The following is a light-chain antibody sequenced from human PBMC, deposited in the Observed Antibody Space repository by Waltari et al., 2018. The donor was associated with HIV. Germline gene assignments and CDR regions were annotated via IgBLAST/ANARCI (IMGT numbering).Light chain of an antibody. CDR1: RSNTGTNY. CDR2: YTN. J-gene: IGLJ3*02. Sequence: QSVLTQPPSVSAASRQKVTISCSGNRSNTGTNYISWYQPFPVTAPKLVIYYTNRRPSWIPHRFSGSKTGTSATLAITGLPTGDEADYYCGTWESGLNAEVFGGETTLTV. CDR3: GTWESGLNAEV. V-gene: IGLV1-51*01.